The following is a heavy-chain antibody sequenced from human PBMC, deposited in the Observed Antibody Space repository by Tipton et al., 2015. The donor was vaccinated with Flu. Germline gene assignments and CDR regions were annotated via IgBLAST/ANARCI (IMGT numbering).Heavy chain of an antibody. CDR1: GFTFDNYA. V-gene: IGHV3-9*01. CDR3: ARQVLGSDYFDF. CDR2: IGRSSDNR. D-gene: IGHD7-27*01. J-gene: IGHJ4*02. Sequence: SLRLSCAASGFTFDNYAMHWVRQAPGKGLEWVSGIGRSSDNRGYADSVRGRSTISRDNAKNSLYLQMNSLGVEDTALYSCARQVLGSDYFDFWGQGTLVTVSS.